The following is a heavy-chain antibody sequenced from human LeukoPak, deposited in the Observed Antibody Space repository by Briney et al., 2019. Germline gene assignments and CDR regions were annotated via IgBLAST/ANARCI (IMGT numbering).Heavy chain of an antibody. J-gene: IGHJ4*02. CDR2: IKQDGGEK. Sequence: GESLRLSCAASGFTFSNYWMSWVRQAPGKGLAWVANIKQDGGEKSYVDSVKGRFTISRDNAKNSLYLQMNSLRAEDTAVYFCAKVKWKLIGYFDYWGQGTLVTVSS. V-gene: IGHV3-7*03. CDR1: GFTFSNYW. CDR3: AKVKWKLIGYFDY. D-gene: IGHD1-20*01.